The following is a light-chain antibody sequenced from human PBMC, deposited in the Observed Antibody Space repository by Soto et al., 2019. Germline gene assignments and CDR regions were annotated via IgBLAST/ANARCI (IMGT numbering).Light chain of an antibody. V-gene: IGKV3-20*01. CDR1: KSVSNY. CDR3: QQYGGSPQT. Sequence: EIVLTQSPGTLSLSPGERATLSCRASKSVSNYLAWYQQKPGQAPRLLIYGASRRATVIPDRFSGSGSGTDFTLTISRLEPEDFAVYYWQQYGGSPQTFGQGTNVEIK. J-gene: IGKJ1*01. CDR2: GAS.